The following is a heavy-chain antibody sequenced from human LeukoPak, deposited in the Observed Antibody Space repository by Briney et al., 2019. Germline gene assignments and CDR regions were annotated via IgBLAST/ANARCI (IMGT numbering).Heavy chain of an antibody. D-gene: IGHD1-26*01. CDR2: IIPIFGTA. Sequence: SVKVSCKASGYTFTSYAISWVRQAPGQGLEWMGGIIPIFGTANYAQKFQGRVTITTDESTSTAYMELSSLRSEDTAVYYCARDLVGDAFDIWGQGTMVTVSS. V-gene: IGHV1-69*05. CDR3: ARDLVGDAFDI. J-gene: IGHJ3*02. CDR1: GYTFTSYA.